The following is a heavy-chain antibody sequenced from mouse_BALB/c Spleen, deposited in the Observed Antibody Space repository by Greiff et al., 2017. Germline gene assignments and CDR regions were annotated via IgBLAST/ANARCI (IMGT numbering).Heavy chain of an antibody. V-gene: IGHV5-6-5*01. Sequence: EVKVEESGGGLVKPGGSLKLSCAASGFTFSSYAMSWVRQTPEKRLEWVASISSGGSTYYPDSVKGRFTISRDNARNILYLQMSSLRSEDTAMYYCARGIYYDYVYAMDYWGQGTSVTVSS. CDR2: ISSGGST. CDR1: GFTFSSYA. CDR3: ARGIYYDYVYAMDY. D-gene: IGHD2-4*01. J-gene: IGHJ4*01.